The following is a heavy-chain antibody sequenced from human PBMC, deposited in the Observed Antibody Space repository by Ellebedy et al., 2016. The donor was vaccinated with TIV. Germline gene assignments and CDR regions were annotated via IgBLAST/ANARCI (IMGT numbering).Heavy chain of an antibody. D-gene: IGHD6-19*01. CDR2: IVTAGDT. J-gene: IGHJ4*02. Sequence: GESLKISXAASGFTFSDSAMHWVRQATGKGLELVSSIVTAGDTYYSGSVKGRFTISRENAKKSLYLQMNSLRAGDTAVYYCARESVAGDFDYWGQGTLVTVSS. CDR3: ARESVAGDFDY. V-gene: IGHV3-13*04. CDR1: GFTFSDSA.